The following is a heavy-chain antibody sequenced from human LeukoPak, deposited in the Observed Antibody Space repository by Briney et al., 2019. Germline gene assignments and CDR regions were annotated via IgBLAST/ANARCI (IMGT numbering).Heavy chain of an antibody. CDR3: ARIRVNAFDM. CDR1: NSSIISYY. Sequence: SETLSLTCTVSNSSIISYYWSWIRQPPGKGLEWIGYIYYSGTTNYNPSLKSRVTMSVDTSKNQFSLKLSSVTAADTAVYYCARIRVNAFDMWGQGTMVTVSS. D-gene: IGHD3-10*01. CDR2: IYYSGTT. J-gene: IGHJ3*02. V-gene: IGHV4-59*01.